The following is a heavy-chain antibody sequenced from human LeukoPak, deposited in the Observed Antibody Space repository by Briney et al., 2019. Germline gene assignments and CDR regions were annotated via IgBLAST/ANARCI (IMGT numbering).Heavy chain of an antibody. V-gene: IGHV3-30*18. Sequence: GGSLRLSCAASGFTFSSYGMHWVRQAPGKGLEWVAVISYDGSNKYYADSVKGRFTISRDNSKNTLYLQMNSLRAEDTAVYYCAKSVTENYDILTGYPELEYFDYWGQGTLVTVSS. CDR3: AKSVTENYDILTGYPELEYFDY. J-gene: IGHJ4*02. CDR2: ISYDGSNK. D-gene: IGHD3-9*01. CDR1: GFTFSSYG.